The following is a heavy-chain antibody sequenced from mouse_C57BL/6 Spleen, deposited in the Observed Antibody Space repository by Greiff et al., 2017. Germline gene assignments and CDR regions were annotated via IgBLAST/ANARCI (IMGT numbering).Heavy chain of an antibody. CDR3: ARGITTVEPPFEV. CDR2: IDPSDSYT. V-gene: IGHV1-59*01. CDR1: GYTFTSYW. J-gene: IGHJ1*03. D-gene: IGHD1-1*01. Sequence: QVQLQQPGAELVRPGTSVTLSCKASGYTFTSYWMHWVKQRPGQGLEWIGVIDPSDSYTNYNQKYKGKAILTVDTSSSTAYIQLSSLTSEDSAVYYCARGITTVEPPFEVWGTGTTVTVSS.